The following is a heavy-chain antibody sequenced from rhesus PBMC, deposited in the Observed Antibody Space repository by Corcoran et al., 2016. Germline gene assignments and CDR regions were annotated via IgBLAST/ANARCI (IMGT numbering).Heavy chain of an antibody. CDR2: ISYTGGST. Sequence: EVQLVETGGGLVQPGGSLRLSCAASGFTFSSYGMSWVRQAPGKGLEWVSGISYTGGSTYYADSVKGRFTISRDNSKNTLSLRMNSRRAEDTAVYYCAKGVGDTGAFDFWGQGLRVTVSS. V-gene: IGHV3S5*01. CDR3: AKGVGDTGAFDF. D-gene: IGHD1-44*02. CDR1: GFTFSSYG. J-gene: IGHJ3*01.